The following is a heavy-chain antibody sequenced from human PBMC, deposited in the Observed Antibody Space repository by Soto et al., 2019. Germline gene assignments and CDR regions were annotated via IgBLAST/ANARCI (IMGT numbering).Heavy chain of an antibody. Sequence: QVQLVQSGAEVKKPGSSVTVACKASGGTFSSYAISWVRQAPGQGLEWMGGIIPIFGTANYAQKFQGRVTITADESTSTAYMELSSLRSEDTAVYYCARCWSSGYLADYWGQGTLVTVSS. CDR1: GGTFSSYA. D-gene: IGHD3-22*01. CDR3: ARCWSSGYLADY. CDR2: IIPIFGTA. J-gene: IGHJ4*02. V-gene: IGHV1-69*01.